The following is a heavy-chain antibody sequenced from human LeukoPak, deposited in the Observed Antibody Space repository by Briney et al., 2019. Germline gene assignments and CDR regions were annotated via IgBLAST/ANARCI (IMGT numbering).Heavy chain of an antibody. J-gene: IGHJ4*02. V-gene: IGHV3-23*01. CDR1: GFAFSSYA. CDR3: AKTSAGIRGGYFDY. CDR2: INDSGGNT. D-gene: IGHD3-10*01. Sequence: GGSLRLSCAASGFAFSSYAMSWVRQAPGKGLEWVSLINDSGGNTYYADSVKGRFTISRNNSKNTLFLQMSSLRAEDTAVYYCAKTSAGIRGGYFDYWGRGTLVTVSS.